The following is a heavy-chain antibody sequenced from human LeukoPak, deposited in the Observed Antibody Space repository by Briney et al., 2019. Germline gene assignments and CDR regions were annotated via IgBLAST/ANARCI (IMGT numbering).Heavy chain of an antibody. D-gene: IGHD3-10*01. Sequence: ASVKVSCKVSGYTLTELSMHWVRQAPGKGLEWMGGFDPEDGETIYAQKFQGRVTMTEDTSTDTAYMELSSLRSEDTAVNYCATQQPATMVRGVMVYWGQGTLVTVSS. CDR3: ATQQPATMVRGVMVY. J-gene: IGHJ4*02. V-gene: IGHV1-24*01. CDR1: GYTLTELS. CDR2: FDPEDGET.